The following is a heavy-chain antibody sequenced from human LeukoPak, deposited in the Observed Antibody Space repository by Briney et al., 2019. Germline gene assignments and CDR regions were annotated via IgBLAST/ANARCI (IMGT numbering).Heavy chain of an antibody. D-gene: IGHD6-13*01. CDR2: VSGNGGTT. J-gene: IGHJ4*02. CDR3: AKDLRGTSSWYLVDY. V-gene: IGHV3-23*01. Sequence: GGSLRLSCAASGFTFIGYAMTWVRQAPGKGLEWVSVVSGNGGTTHYAGSVKGRFTISRDNSKNTLYLQMNSLRAEDTAIYYCAKDLRGTSSWYLVDYWGQGTLVTVSS. CDR1: GFTFIGYA.